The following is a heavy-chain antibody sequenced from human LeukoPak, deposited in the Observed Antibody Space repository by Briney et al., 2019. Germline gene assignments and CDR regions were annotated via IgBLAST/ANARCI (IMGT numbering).Heavy chain of an antibody. CDR3: ARIRDGGYEYYYYYMDV. D-gene: IGHD3-22*01. J-gene: IGHJ6*03. V-gene: IGHV4-30-4*08. Sequence: SETLSLTCTVSGGSISSGDYYWSWIRQPPGKGLEWIGYIYYSGSTYYNPSLKSRLTISVDTSKNQFYLTLRSVTAADTALYYCARIRDGGYEYYYYYMDVWGKGTTVTVSS. CDR2: IYYSGST. CDR1: GGSISSGDYY.